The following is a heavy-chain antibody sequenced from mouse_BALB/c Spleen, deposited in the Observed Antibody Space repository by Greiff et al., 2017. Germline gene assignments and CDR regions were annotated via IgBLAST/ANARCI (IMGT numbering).Heavy chain of an antibody. Sequence: VQLQQSGAELVKPGASVKLSCTASGFNIKDTYIHWVKQRPEQGLEWIGRIDPANGDPKYDPKFQGKATIAVDTSSNTAYLQLSSLTSEDTAVYYCARLPGRAYFDVWGAGTTVTVSS. CDR1: GFNIKDTY. J-gene: IGHJ1*01. CDR2: IDPANGDP. CDR3: ARLPGRAYFDV. V-gene: IGHV14-3*02.